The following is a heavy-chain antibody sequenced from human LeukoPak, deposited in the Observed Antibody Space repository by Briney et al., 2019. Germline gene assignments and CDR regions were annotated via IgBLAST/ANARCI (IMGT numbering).Heavy chain of an antibody. CDR3: ARDMVGLAADGNWFDP. D-gene: IGHD6-13*01. CDR1: GYTFSSYG. V-gene: IGHV1-18*01. Sequence: ASVKVSCKASGYTFSSYGISWVRQAPGQGLEWMGWIATYNANTKYAQKVQGRVTMTTDTSTTTAYMELRTLRSDDTAVYYCARDMVGLAADGNWFDPWGQGTLVTVSS. CDR2: IATYNANT. J-gene: IGHJ5*02.